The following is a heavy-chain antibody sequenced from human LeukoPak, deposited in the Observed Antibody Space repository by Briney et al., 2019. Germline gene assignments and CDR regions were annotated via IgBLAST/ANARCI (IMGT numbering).Heavy chain of an antibody. J-gene: IGHJ5*02. Sequence: GGSLRLSCAASGFTFSSYEMNWVRQAPGKGLEWVSYISSSGSTIYYADSVKGRFTISRDNAKNSLYLQMNSLRAEDTAVYYCANSYYYDSSGQNPGGFDPWGQGTLVTVSS. CDR2: ISSSGSTI. D-gene: IGHD3-22*01. V-gene: IGHV3-48*03. CDR1: GFTFSSYE. CDR3: ANSYYYDSSGQNPGGFDP.